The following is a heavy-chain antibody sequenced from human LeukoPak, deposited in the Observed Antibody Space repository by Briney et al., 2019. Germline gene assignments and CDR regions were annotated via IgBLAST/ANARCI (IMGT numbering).Heavy chain of an antibody. CDR2: ISSSSSYI. D-gene: IGHD6-13*01. Sequence: GGSLRLSCAASGFTFSSYSMNWVRQTPGKGLEWVSSISSSSSYIYYADSVKGRFTISRDNAKNSLYLQMNSLRAEDTAVYYCARDKEAAAALYYYMDVWGKGTTVTVSS. CDR1: GFTFSSYS. V-gene: IGHV3-21*01. J-gene: IGHJ6*03. CDR3: ARDKEAAAALYYYMDV.